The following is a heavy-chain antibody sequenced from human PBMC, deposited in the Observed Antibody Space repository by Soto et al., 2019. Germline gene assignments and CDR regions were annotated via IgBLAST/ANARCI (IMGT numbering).Heavy chain of an antibody. J-gene: IGHJ6*03. V-gene: IGHV5-51*01. CDR1: GYSFTSYW. D-gene: IGHD3-3*01. Sequence: GESLKISCKGSGYSFTSYWIGWVRQMPGKGLEWMGIIYPGDSDTRYSPSFQGQVTISADKSISTAYLQWSSLKASDTAMYYCARGRLEWLLGPIYYYYYMDVWGKGTTVTVSS. CDR2: IYPGDSDT. CDR3: ARGRLEWLLGPIYYYYYMDV.